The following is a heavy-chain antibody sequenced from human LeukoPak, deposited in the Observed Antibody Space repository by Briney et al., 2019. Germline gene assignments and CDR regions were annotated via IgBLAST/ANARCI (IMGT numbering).Heavy chain of an antibody. V-gene: IGHV4-39*01. Sequence: PSETLSLTCTVSGGSIGTSHYYWGWLRQPPGKGLEWIGSIYFSGSTNYNPSLKSRVSISVDTSKNQFSLRLSSVTAADTAVYYCARQMSGYDYRGDFDYWGQGTLVTVSS. CDR2: IYFSGST. CDR1: GGSIGTSHYY. J-gene: IGHJ4*02. D-gene: IGHD5-12*01. CDR3: ARQMSGYDYRGDFDY.